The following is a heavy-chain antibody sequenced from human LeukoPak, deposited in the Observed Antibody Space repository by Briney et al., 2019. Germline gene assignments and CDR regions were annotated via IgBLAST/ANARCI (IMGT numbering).Heavy chain of an antibody. CDR2: ISNDGGTT. V-gene: IGHV3-30*04. Sequence: GGSLRLSCAASGSTFSRFPMHWVRQAPGKGLEWVAAISNDGGTTYDADSVKGRFTISRDKSKNTLSVQMKSLRPEDTALYYCATGFTWSLESWGQGTMVAVSS. CDR1: GSTFSRFP. CDR3: ATGFTWSLES. D-gene: IGHD2-8*02. J-gene: IGHJ4*02.